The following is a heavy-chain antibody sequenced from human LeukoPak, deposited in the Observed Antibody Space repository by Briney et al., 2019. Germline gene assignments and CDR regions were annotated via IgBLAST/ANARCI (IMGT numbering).Heavy chain of an antibody. CDR2: IKSKIDGETA. CDR3: TTDPNSSSWHF. CDR1: GFTFSSYA. J-gene: IGHJ4*02. Sequence: KPGGSLRLSCAASGFTFSSYAMSWVRQAPGQGLEWVGRIKSKIDGETADYAAPVKGRFTISRDDSKDTLYLQMNSLKTEDTAVYYCTTDPNSSSWHFWGQGTLVTVSS. V-gene: IGHV3-15*01. D-gene: IGHD6-13*01.